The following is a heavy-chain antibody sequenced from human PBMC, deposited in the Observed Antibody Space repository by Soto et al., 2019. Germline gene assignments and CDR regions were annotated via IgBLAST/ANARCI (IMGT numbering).Heavy chain of an antibody. CDR1: GGSISSGGYY. CDR2: IYYSGST. D-gene: IGHD3-22*01. CDR3: ARDTLDGYDSSGIQYYYYGMDV. J-gene: IGHJ6*02. V-gene: IGHV4-31*03. Sequence: QVQLQESGPGLVKPSQTLSLTCTVSGGSISSGGYYWSWIRQHPGKGLEWIGYIYYSGSTYYNPSLKSRVTISVDTSKNQFSLKLSSVTAADTAVYYCARDTLDGYDSSGIQYYYYGMDVWGQGTTVTVSS.